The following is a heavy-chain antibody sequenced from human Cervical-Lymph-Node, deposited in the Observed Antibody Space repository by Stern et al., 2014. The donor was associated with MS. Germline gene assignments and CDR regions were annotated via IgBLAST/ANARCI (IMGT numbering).Heavy chain of an antibody. J-gene: IGHJ4*02. Sequence: VQLVESGGGLVQPGGSLRLACAASGFTFTTYAMTWVRQAPGKGLEWVSAITGSGGSTYYADSVKGRFTISRDNSKNTLYLQIDSLRAEDTAVYYCARKPAYSISSVAHDSWGQGTLVTVSS. D-gene: IGHD6-6*01. CDR1: GFTFTTYA. CDR3: ARKPAYSISSVAHDS. CDR2: ITGSGGST. V-gene: IGHV3-23*04.